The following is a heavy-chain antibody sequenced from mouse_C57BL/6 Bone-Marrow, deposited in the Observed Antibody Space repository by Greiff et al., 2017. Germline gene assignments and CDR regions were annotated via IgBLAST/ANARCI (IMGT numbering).Heavy chain of an antibody. Sequence: EVQLQQSGAELVRPGASVKLSCTASGFNIKDDYMHWVKQRPEQGLEWIGWIVPENGDTEYASKFQGKATITADTASNTAYLQLSSLTSEDTAVYYCTTGVWDDWGQGTTLTGSS. CDR3: TTGVWDD. CDR1: GFNIKDDY. D-gene: IGHD2-10*02. J-gene: IGHJ2*01. CDR2: IVPENGDT. V-gene: IGHV14-4*01.